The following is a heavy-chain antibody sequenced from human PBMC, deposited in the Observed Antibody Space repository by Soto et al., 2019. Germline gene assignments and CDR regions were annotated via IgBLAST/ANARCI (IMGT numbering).Heavy chain of an antibody. CDR1: GFTFSSYS. CDR3: AKSGSSRRFYYYMDV. J-gene: IGHJ6*03. Sequence: PGGSLRLSCAAAGFTFSSYSINWVRQAPGKGLEWVSDITSTSGSIYYADSVKGRFTVSRDNSKNTLYLQMNSLRAEDTAVYYCAKSGSSRRFYYYMDVWGKGTTVTVSS. V-gene: IGHV3-23*01. D-gene: IGHD2-2*01. CDR2: ITSTSGSI.